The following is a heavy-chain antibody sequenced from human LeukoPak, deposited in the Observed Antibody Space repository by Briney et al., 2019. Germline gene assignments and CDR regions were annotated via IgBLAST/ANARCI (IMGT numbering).Heavy chain of an antibody. J-gene: IGHJ4*02. CDR3: ARLDYGGNFAFDY. D-gene: IGHD4-23*01. CDR2: ISWNSGSI. CDR1: GFTFDDYA. V-gene: IGHV3-9*01. Sequence: GGSLRLSCAASGFTFDDYAMHWVRQAPGKGLEWVSGISWNSGSIGYADSVKGRFTISRDNAKNSLYLQMNSLRDEDTAVYYCARLDYGGNFAFDYWGQGTLVTVSS.